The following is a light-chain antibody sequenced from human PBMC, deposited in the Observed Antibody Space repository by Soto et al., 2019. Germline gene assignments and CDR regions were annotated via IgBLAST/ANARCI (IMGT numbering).Light chain of an antibody. CDR1: QTISSW. Sequence: IQLPQSPSTLSGSVGDRVTITCRASQTISSWLAWYQQKPGKAPKLLIYKASTLKSGVPSRFSGSGSGTEFTLTISSLQPEDFATYYCIQAHNYPWTFGQGTKVDIK. J-gene: IGKJ1*01. V-gene: IGKV1-5*03. CDR3: IQAHNYPWT. CDR2: KAS.